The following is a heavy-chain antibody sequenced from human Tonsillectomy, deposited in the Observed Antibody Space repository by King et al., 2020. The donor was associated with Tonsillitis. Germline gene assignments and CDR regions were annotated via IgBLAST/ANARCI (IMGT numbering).Heavy chain of an antibody. CDR2: ISWNSGSI. J-gene: IGHJ6*02. D-gene: IGHD3-16*01. V-gene: IGHV3-9*01. CDR3: AKASGGVTPMQERGYYYYYGMDV. CDR1: GFTFDDYA. Sequence: EVQLVESGGGLVQPGRSLRLSCAASGFTFDDYAMHWVRQAPGKGLEWVSGISWNSGSIGYADSVKGRFIISRDNAKNSLYLQLNSLRAEDTALYYCAKASGGVTPMQERGYYYYYGMDVWGQGTTVTVSS.